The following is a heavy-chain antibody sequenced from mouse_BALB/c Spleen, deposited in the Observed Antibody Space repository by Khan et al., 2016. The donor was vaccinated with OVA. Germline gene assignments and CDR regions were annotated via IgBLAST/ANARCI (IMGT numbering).Heavy chain of an antibody. D-gene: IGHD2-2*01. J-gene: IGHJ1*01. Sequence: QIQLVQSGPELKKPGETVRISCKASGYTFTTAGMQWVQKMPGKGLKWIGWINTHSGVPKYAEDFKGRFALSLETSASTAYLQITNLKNEDTATYFCASGYGYGWYFDVWGAGTTVTVSS. CDR3: ASGYGYGWYFDV. CDR2: INTHSGVP. V-gene: IGHV9-4*02. CDR1: GYTFTTAG.